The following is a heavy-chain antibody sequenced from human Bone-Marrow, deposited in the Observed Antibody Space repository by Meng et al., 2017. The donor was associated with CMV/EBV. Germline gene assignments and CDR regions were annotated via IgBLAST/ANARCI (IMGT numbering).Heavy chain of an antibody. CDR2: INWNGGST. V-gene: IGHV3-20*04. CDR3: AKSSLTGYYYYYGMDV. D-gene: IGHD4-11*01. Sequence: GESLKISCAASGFTFDDYGMSWVRQAPGKGLEWVSGINWNGGSTGYADSVKGRFTISRDNAKNSLYLQMNSLRAEDTALYYCAKSSLTGYYYYYGMDVWGQGTTVTVSS. CDR1: GFTFDDYG. J-gene: IGHJ6*02.